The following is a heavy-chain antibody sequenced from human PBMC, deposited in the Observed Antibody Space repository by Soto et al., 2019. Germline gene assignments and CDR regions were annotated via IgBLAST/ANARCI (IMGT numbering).Heavy chain of an antibody. CDR1: GFKVGSSY. J-gene: IGHJ4*02. D-gene: IGHD1-26*01. V-gene: IGHV3-53*01. CDR2: IVGGGST. Sequence: EVQVVESGGDLIQPGGSLRLSCAASGFKVGSSYVTWVRQSPGKGLEWVSVIVGGGSTHYADSVTGRLTVSRDVSNNTVYLHMSSLRAEDTAVYFCATDSPNVGIGYFDSWGLGTLVTVSS. CDR3: ATDSPNVGIGYFDS.